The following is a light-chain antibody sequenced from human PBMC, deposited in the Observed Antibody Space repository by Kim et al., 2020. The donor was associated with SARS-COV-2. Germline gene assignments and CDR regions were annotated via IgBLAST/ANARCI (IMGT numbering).Light chain of an antibody. V-gene: IGLV3-19*01. CDR1: SLRTCY. Sequence: SSELTQDPAVSVALGQTVRITCQGDSLRTCYATWYQQKSGLAPVLVFYGKDNRPSGIPDRFSGSSSGNTASLTITGAQAADEADYYCKSRDSRGKVVFGGGTKVTVL. CDR2: GKD. CDR3: KSRDSRGKVV. J-gene: IGLJ2*01.